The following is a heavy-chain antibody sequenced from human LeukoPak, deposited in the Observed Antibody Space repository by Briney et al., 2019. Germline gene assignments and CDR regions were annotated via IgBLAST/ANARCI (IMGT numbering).Heavy chain of an antibody. V-gene: IGHV3-23*01. J-gene: IGHJ6*02. D-gene: IGHD3-10*02. CDR3: AKDQHYYVAMDV. Sequence: GGSLRLSCAASGFPFSSYAMTWVRQAPGKGLEWVSSIGSDGKTHYSESVKGRFVISRDNFGGMVFLQLKSLRVEDTALYYCAKDQHYYVAMDVWGQGTTVTVSS. CDR1: GFPFSSYA. CDR2: IGSDGKT.